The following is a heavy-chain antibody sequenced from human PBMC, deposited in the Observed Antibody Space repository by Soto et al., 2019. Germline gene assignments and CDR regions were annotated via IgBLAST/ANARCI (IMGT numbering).Heavy chain of an antibody. V-gene: IGHV3-48*03. Sequence: PGGSLRLSCAASGFTFSSYAMNWVRQTPGKGLEWVSHISKRGDSMYYADSVKGRFTISRDNAKNSLYLQMTSLRAEDTAVYHCAGGNALDVWGQGTTVTVSS. CDR3: AGGNALDV. CDR1: GFTFSSYA. J-gene: IGHJ6*02. CDR2: ISKRGDSM.